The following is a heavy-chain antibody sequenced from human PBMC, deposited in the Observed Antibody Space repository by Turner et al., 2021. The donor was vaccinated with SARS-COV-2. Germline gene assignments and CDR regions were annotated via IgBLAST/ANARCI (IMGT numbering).Heavy chain of an antibody. CDR2: TTNDGSNK. Sequence: VQLVAYGGGVVQPGRSLSLYCPASGFTLSSYVMHWVRQAPGEGLDWVAVTTNDGSNKDYGDSVKCRFTIARDKSKNTLYLQMNNLGAEDTAVYYCARDSGDFDYWGQGTLVTVSS. J-gene: IGHJ4*02. CDR1: GFTLSSYV. V-gene: IGHV3-30-3*01. D-gene: IGHD3-10*01. CDR3: ARDSGDFDY.